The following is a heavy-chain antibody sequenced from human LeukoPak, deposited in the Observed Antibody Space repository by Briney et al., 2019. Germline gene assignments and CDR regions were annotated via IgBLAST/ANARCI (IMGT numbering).Heavy chain of an antibody. V-gene: IGHV3-23*01. D-gene: IGHD3-22*01. J-gene: IGHJ3*02. CDR3: AKSWRNYDSSGYYDFDI. Sequence: GGSLRLSCAASGFTFSSYAMSWVRQAPGRGLEWVSSSAASTNSADYVKGRFTISRDNSKHTLYLQMNSLRAEDTAVYYCAKSWRNYDSSGYYDFDIWGQGTMVTVSS. CDR2: SAAST. CDR1: GFTFSSYA.